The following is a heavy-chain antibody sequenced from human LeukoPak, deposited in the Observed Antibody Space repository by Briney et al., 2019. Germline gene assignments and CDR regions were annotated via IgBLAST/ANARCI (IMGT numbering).Heavy chain of an antibody. CDR1: GYTFTSYG. J-gene: IGHJ4*02. V-gene: IGHV1-18*01. Sequence: GASVKVSCKASGYTFTSYGISWVRQAPGQGLEWMGWISAYNGNTNHAQKLQGRVTMTTDTSTSTAYMELRSLRSDDTAVYYCVGEGPVFLWFGEQHPPDYWGLGTLVTVSS. D-gene: IGHD3-10*01. CDR3: VGEGPVFLWFGEQHPPDY. CDR2: ISAYNGNT.